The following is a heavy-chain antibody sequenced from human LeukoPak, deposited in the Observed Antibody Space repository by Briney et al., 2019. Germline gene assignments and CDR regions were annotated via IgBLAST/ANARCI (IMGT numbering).Heavy chain of an antibody. J-gene: IGHJ4*02. CDR1: GGSLSDYY. CDR2: INHSGRT. D-gene: IGHD1/OR15-1a*01. V-gene: IGHV4-34*01. CDR3: ARTNTVFYYFDY. Sequence: KPSETLSLTCAVYGGSLSDYYWSWIPQPPGRGVEWIGEINHSGRTNYNPSLKSRVTTSVDTSKKQFSLKLTSVTAADSAVYYCARTNTVFYYFDYWGQGSLVTVSS.